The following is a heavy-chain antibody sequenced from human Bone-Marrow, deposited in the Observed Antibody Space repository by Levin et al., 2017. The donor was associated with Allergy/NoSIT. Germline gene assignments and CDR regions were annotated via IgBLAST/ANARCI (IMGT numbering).Heavy chain of an antibody. D-gene: IGHD6-13*01. J-gene: IGHJ4*02. V-gene: IGHV1-69*06. CDR1: GGTFSNYD. Sequence: ASVKVSCKASGGTFSNYDMSWVRQAPGQGPEWMGAINPLFGTANYAQQFQGRVTITADTSTTTAYMELTSLGYDDTAVYYCATRLGRGYFFDFWGQGTLVTVSS. CDR3: ATRLGRGYFFDF. CDR2: INPLFGTA.